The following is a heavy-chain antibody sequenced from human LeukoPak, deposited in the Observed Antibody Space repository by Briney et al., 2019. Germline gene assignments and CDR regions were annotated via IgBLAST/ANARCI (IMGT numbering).Heavy chain of an antibody. CDR1: GGSISSGSYY. J-gene: IGHJ4*02. Sequence: SETLSLTSTVSGGSISSGSYYWSWIRQPAGKGLEWIGRIYTSGSTNYNPSLKSRVTISVDTSKNQFSLKLSSVTAADTAVYYCARGRGSNYDFWSGYYTGVFDYWGQGTLVTVSS. CDR2: IYTSGST. D-gene: IGHD3-3*01. V-gene: IGHV4-61*02. CDR3: ARGRGSNYDFWSGYYTGVFDY.